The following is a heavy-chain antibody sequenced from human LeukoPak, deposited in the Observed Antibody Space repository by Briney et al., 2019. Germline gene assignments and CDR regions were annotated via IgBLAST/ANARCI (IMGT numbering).Heavy chain of an antibody. V-gene: IGHV4-59*08. CDR2: IYYSGTT. J-gene: IGHJ5*02. CDR1: IGSISNFY. D-gene: IGHD6-19*01. CDR3: ARLSLFNRGGGWLFDP. Sequence: PSETLSLTCTVSIGSISNFYWSWIRQPPGKGLEWIGYIYYSGTTNYNPSLKSRVSISVDTSKNQFSLKLTSVTAADTAVYYCARLSLFNRGGGWLFDPWGQGTLVTVSS.